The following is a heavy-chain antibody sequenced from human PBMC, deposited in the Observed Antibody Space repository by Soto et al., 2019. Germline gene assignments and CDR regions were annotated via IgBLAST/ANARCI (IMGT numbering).Heavy chain of an antibody. V-gene: IGHV3-7*03. D-gene: IGHD4-17*01. Sequence: PGGSLRLSCAASGFTFSSYWMSWVRQAPGKGLEWVANIKQDGSERYYVDSVKGRFTISRDNAKNSLYLQMNSLRAEDTALYYCGRDPNGDYVGAFDIWGQGTLVTVSS. CDR1: GFTFSSYW. J-gene: IGHJ3*02. CDR2: IKQDGSER. CDR3: GRDPNGDYVGAFDI.